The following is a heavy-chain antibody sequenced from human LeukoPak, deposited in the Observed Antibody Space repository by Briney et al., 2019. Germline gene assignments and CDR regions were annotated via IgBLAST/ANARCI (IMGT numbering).Heavy chain of an antibody. J-gene: IGHJ4*02. CDR3: ARTDYYDSSAGDY. CDR2: IYYSGST. V-gene: IGHV4-39*01. CDR1: GGSISSSSYY. D-gene: IGHD3-22*01. Sequence: SETLSLTCTVSGGSISSSSYYWGWIRQPPGKGLEWIGSIYYSGSTYYNPSPKSRVTISVGTSKNQFSLKLSSVTAADTAVYYCARTDYYDSSAGDYWGQGTLVTVSS.